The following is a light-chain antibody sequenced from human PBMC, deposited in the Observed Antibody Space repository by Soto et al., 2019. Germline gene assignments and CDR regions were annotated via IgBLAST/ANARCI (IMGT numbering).Light chain of an antibody. CDR3: QQSLSTSVT. CDR2: AAF. V-gene: IGKV1-39*01. CDR1: QSISTF. J-gene: IGKJ4*01. Sequence: QMTQSPSSLSASVGDRVTITCRASQSISTFLNCYQQKPGKAPKIMIYAAFSFQSGVPSSFSGSGSGTDFTLTIYGLQPEDSATYYCQQSLSTSVTFGGGTKVEIK.